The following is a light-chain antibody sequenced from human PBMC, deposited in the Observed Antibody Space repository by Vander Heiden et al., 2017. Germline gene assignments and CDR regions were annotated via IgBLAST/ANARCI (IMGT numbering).Light chain of an antibody. CDR1: SSDVGGYNY. J-gene: IGLJ1*01. Sequence: QSALTQPASVSGSPGQSITISCTGTSSDVGGYNYDSWYQQHPGKAPKLMIYDVSNRPSGVSNRFSGSKSGNTASLTISGLQAEDEADYYCSSYTSSSTLEVFGTGTKVTVL. CDR2: DVS. CDR3: SSYTSSSTLEV. V-gene: IGLV2-14*01.